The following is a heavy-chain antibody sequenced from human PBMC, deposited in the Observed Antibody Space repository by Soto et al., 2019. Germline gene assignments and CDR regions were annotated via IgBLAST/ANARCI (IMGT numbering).Heavy chain of an antibody. CDR2: INPNNGAT. CDR3: ASHDPGARFDP. V-gene: IGHV1-2*02. CDR1: RYIFTAYF. J-gene: IGHJ5*02. D-gene: IGHD1-1*01. Sequence: ASVKVSCKAPRYIFTAYFMHGVRQAPGQGLEWMGWINPNNGATHYGLSFHARATMTRDTSISTAYMDLSTLRSDLTAGYYCASHDPGARFDPWGQGTLVTVSS.